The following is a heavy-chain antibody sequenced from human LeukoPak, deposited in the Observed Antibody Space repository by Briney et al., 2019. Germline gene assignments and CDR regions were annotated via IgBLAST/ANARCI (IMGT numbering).Heavy chain of an antibody. D-gene: IGHD6-13*01. CDR3: ARIAAPGNRRLNF. V-gene: IGHV3-21*04. CDR2: ISSSSSYI. CDR1: GFTFSSYS. Sequence: GGSLRLSCAASGFTFSSYSMNWVRQAPGKGLEWVSSISSSSSYIYYADSVKGRFTISRDNAKNSLYLQMNSLTSEDTAVYFCARIAAPGNRRLNFWGQGTLVTVSS. J-gene: IGHJ4*02.